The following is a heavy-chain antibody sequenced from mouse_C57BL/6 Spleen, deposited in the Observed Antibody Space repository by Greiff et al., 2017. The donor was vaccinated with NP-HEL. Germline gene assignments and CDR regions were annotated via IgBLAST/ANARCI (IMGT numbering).Heavy chain of an antibody. V-gene: IGHV1-50*01. CDR3: AVYYGNRTDY. J-gene: IGHJ2*01. Sequence: QVQLQQPGAELVKPGASVKLSCKASGYTFTSYWMQWVKQRPGQGLEWIGEIDPSDSYTNYNQKFKGKATLTVDTSSSTAYMQLSSLTSEDSAVYYCAVYYGNRTDYWGQGTTLTVSS. CDR2: IDPSDSYT. D-gene: IGHD2-1*01. CDR1: GYTFTSYW.